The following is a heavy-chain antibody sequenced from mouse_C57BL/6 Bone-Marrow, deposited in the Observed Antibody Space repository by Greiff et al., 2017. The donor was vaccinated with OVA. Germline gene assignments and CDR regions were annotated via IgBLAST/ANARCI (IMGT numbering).Heavy chain of an antibody. CDR3: ARMSNYACFDF. CDR1: YFAFMACA. V-gene: IGHV1-49*01. D-gene: IGHD2-5*01. J-gene: IGHJ1*03. CDR2: ITIYSDAT. Sequence: LKQSGAELVRPGSSVKLSCKDSYFAFMACAMHWVKQRPGHGLEWIGSITIYSDATEYSENFKGKATLTANTSSSPASMELSSHTSEYSAVYYCARMSNYACFDFWGTGTTVTVSS.